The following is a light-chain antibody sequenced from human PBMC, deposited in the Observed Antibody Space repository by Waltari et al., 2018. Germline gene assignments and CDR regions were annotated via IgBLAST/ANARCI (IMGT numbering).Light chain of an antibody. CDR1: QSVSSSY. J-gene: IGKJ5*01. CDR2: GAS. Sequence: EIVLTQSPGTLSLSPGERATLSCRASQSVSSSYLARYHRKPGQAPRLLINGASHRATGIPDRFSGSGSGTDFTLTISRLEPEDFAVYYCQQYGSSPPITFGQGTRLEIK. V-gene: IGKV3-20*01. CDR3: QQYGSSPPIT.